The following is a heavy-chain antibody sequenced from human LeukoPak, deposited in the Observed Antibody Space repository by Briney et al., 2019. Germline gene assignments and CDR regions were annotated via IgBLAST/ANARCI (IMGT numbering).Heavy chain of an antibody. CDR1: GFTFDDYG. Sequence: GGSLRLSCAASGFTFDDYGMTWVRQAPGKGLEWVSSITSSSSYIYYADSVKGRFTISRDNAKNSLYLQMNSLRAEDTAVYYCARHVVAVGFDYWGQGTLVTVSS. CDR3: ARHVVAVGFDY. CDR2: ITSSSSYI. J-gene: IGHJ4*02. D-gene: IGHD3-22*01. V-gene: IGHV3-21*01.